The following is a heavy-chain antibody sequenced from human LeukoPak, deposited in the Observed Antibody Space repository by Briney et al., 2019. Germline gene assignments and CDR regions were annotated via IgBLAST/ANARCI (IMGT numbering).Heavy chain of an antibody. CDR3: AILSVLPAASGTY. Sequence: ASVKVSCKASGYTFTSYAMHWVRQAPGQRLEWMGWINAGNGNTKYSQKFQGRVTMTRDTSTNTVYMELSSLRSEDTAVYYCAILSVLPAASGTYWGQGTLVTVSS. V-gene: IGHV1-3*01. D-gene: IGHD2-2*01. CDR2: INAGNGNT. J-gene: IGHJ4*02. CDR1: GYTFTSYA.